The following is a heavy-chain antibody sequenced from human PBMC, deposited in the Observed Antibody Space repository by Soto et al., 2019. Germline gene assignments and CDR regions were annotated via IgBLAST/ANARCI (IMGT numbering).Heavy chain of an antibody. V-gene: IGHV4-4*07. CDR3: AREGSSGFGMDV. CDR1: GGSIRSYY. Sequence: QVQLQQSGPGLVKPSETLSLTCTVSGGSIRSYYWSWIGQPAGKALEWIGRIYTSGTTNYNPSLKSRVTILLDTSKNQFSLDLSSVTDADTAVYYCAREGSSGFGMDVWGQGTTVTVSS. J-gene: IGHJ6*02. D-gene: IGHD6-25*01. CDR2: IYTSGTT.